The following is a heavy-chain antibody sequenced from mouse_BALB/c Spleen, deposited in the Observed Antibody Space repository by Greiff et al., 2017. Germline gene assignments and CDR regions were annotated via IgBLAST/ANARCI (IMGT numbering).Heavy chain of an antibody. CDR1: GFTFSSYT. J-gene: IGHJ4*01. V-gene: IGHV5-9*03. CDR2: ISSGGGNT. Sequence: EVKLMESGGGLVKPGGSLKLSCAASGFTFSSYTMSWVRQTPEKRLEWVATISSGGGNTYYPDSVKGRFTISRDNAKNNLYLQMSSLRSEDTALYYCARSLYGYDAMDYWGQGTSVTVSS. D-gene: IGHD1-1*01. CDR3: ARSLYGYDAMDY.